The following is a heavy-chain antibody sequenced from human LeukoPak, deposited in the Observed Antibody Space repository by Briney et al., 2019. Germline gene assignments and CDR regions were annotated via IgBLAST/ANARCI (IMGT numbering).Heavy chain of an antibody. J-gene: IGHJ4*02. CDR1: GGSISSYY. CDR3: ARGAGVRGVPHDY. Sequence: PSETLSPTCTVSGGSISSYYWSWIRQPPGKGLEWIGYIYYSGSTNYNPSLKSRVTISVDTSKNQFSLKLSSVTAADTAVYYCARGAGVRGVPHDYWGQGTLVTVSS. D-gene: IGHD3-10*01. V-gene: IGHV4-59*01. CDR2: IYYSGST.